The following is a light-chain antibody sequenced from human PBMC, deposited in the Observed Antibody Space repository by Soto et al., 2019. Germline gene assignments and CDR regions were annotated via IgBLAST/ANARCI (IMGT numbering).Light chain of an antibody. J-gene: IGLJ2*01. CDR3: TSYRSDTLVA. CDR2: DVS. CDR1: YSDLADYKY. V-gene: IGLV2-14*03. Sequence: QSVLTQPASVSGSPGQSITISCTGTYSDLADYKYVSWYQQHPGKAPKLMIYDVSYRPSGVSNRFSGSKSGNTASLTISGLQAEDEADYYCTSYRSDTLVALGGGTKLTVL.